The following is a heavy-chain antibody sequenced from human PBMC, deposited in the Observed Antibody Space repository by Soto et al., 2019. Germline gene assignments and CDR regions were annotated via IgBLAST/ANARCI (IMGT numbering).Heavy chain of an antibody. Sequence: PGESLKISCKGSGYSFTSYWISWVRQMPGKGLEWMGRIDPSDSYTNYSPSFQGHVTISADKSISTAYLQWSSLKASDTAMYYCARFGSGVVAAKLFDYWGQGTLVTVS. V-gene: IGHV5-10-1*01. CDR1: GYSFTSYW. CDR3: ARFGSGVVAAKLFDY. D-gene: IGHD2-15*01. J-gene: IGHJ4*02. CDR2: IDPSDSYT.